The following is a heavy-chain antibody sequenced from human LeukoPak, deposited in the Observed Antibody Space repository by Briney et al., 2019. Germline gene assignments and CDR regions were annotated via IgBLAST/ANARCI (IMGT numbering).Heavy chain of an antibody. J-gene: IGHJ4*02. CDR3: ARDDFYDSSGYPLGY. Sequence: GGSLRLSCAASGFTFSSYSMNWVRQAPGKGLEWVSSISSSSSYIYYADSVKGRFTISRDNAKNSLYLQMNSLRAEDTAVYYCARDDFYDSSGYPLGYWGQGTLVTVSP. V-gene: IGHV3-21*01. CDR2: ISSSSSYI. CDR1: GFTFSSYS. D-gene: IGHD3-22*01.